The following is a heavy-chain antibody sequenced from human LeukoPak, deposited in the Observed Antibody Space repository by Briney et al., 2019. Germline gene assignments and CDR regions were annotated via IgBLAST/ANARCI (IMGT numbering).Heavy chain of an antibody. D-gene: IGHD6-25*01. CDR3: ARSAADTVFDY. CDR2: IYHSGST. Sequence: PSETLSLTCTVSGYSISSGYYWGWIRQPPGKGLEWIGSIYHSGSTYYNPSLKSRVTMSVDTSKNQFSLKLSSVTAADTAVYYCARSAADTVFDYWGQGTLVTVSS. CDR1: GYSISSGYY. J-gene: IGHJ4*02. V-gene: IGHV4-38-2*02.